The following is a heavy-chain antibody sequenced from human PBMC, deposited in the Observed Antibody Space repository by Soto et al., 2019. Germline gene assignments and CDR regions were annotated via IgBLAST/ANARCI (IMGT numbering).Heavy chain of an antibody. V-gene: IGHV4-30-2*01. Sequence: QLQLQESGSGLVKPSQTLSLTCAVSGGSISSGVYSWSWIRQPPEKGLEWIGYIYHSGSTSYNPSLNSRVTMSVDRSENQFSLNLTSLTAADTAVYYCARAAVLVTGRYYFDSWGQGTLVTVSS. CDR2: IYHSGST. D-gene: IGHD2-21*02. J-gene: IGHJ4*02. CDR1: GGSISSGVYS. CDR3: ARAAVLVTGRYYFDS.